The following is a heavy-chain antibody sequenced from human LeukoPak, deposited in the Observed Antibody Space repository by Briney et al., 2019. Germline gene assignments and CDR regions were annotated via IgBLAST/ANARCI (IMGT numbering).Heavy chain of an antibody. CDR2: IRSSGSST. J-gene: IGHJ4*02. CDR1: GFTFSDNS. V-gene: IGHV3-48*01. CDR3: ARRAALDY. D-gene: IGHD2-15*01. Sequence: TGGSLRLSCAASGFTFSDNSMNWVRQAPGKGLEWISYIRSSGSSTCYTDSVKGRFTISRDNAKNSLYLQMSSLRAEDTAVYYCARRAALDYWGQGTLVTVSS.